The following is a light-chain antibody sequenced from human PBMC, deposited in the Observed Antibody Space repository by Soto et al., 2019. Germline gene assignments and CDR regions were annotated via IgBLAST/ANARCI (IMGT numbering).Light chain of an antibody. CDR1: SSDVGGYNY. CDR3: SSYTSSSSLV. Sequence: QSALTQPASVSGSPGQSITISCTGTSSDVGGYNYVSWYQQHPGKVPKLMIYEVTNRPSGVSNRFSGSKSVNTASLTISGLQAEDEADYYCSSYTSSSSLVFGGGTKVTVL. V-gene: IGLV2-14*01. CDR2: EVT. J-gene: IGLJ2*01.